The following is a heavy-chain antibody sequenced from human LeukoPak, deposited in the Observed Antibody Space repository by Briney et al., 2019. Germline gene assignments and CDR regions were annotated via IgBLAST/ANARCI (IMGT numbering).Heavy chain of an antibody. V-gene: IGHV1-46*01. J-gene: IGHJ4*02. Sequence: ASVKVSCKASGYTFTKYYMHWVRQAPGQGLEWMGIINPSGGSTSYAQKFQGRVTMTRDTSTSTVYMELSSLRSEDTAVYYCAKDRHYYDSSGVFDYWGQGTLVTVSS. CDR3: AKDRHYYDSSGVFDY. D-gene: IGHD3-22*01. CDR1: GYTFTKYY. CDR2: INPSGGST.